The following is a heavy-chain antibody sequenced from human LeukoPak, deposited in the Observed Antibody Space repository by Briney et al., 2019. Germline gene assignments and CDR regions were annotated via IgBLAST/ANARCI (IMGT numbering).Heavy chain of an antibody. J-gene: IGHJ4*02. D-gene: IGHD1-26*01. CDR1: GFTFNTYG. CDR3: AKDLYSGSYYPFDY. V-gene: IGHV3-23*01. Sequence: GGSLRLSCAASGFTFNTYGMNWVRQAPGKGLEWVSSITEFGATTYYADSVRGRFTVSRDNSKNTLYLQMNSLRAEDTAVYYCAKDLYSGSYYPFDYWGQGTLVTLSS. CDR2: ITEFGATT.